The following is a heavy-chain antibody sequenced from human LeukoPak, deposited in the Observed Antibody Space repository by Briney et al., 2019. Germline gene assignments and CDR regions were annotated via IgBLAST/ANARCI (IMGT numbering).Heavy chain of an antibody. D-gene: IGHD3-10*01. V-gene: IGHV4-34*01. CDR3: ARGVELLYYYYYMDV. Sequence: PSETLSLTCAVYGGSFSGYYWSWIRQPPGKGLEWIGEINHSGSTNYNPSLKSRVTISVDTSKNQFSLKLSSVTAADTAVYYCARGVELLYYYYYMDVWGKGTTVTVS. CDR2: INHSGST. CDR1: GGSFSGYY. J-gene: IGHJ6*03.